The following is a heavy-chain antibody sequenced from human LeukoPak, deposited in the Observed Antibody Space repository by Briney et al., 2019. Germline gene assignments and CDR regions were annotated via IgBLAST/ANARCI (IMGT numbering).Heavy chain of an antibody. Sequence: SETLSLTCAVSGDSIRTGEHPWSWIRQPPGKGLEWIGYISRSGSTYYNPSLKSRVTMSVDRSRNQFSLKLSSVTAADTAVYYCARVREAYDYGDYFDYWGQGTLVTVSS. CDR1: GDSIRTGEHP. J-gene: IGHJ4*02. CDR3: ARVREAYDYGDYFDY. V-gene: IGHV4-30-2*01. CDR2: ISRSGST. D-gene: IGHD4-17*01.